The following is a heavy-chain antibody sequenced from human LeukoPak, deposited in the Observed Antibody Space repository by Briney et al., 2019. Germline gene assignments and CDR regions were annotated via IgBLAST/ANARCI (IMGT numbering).Heavy chain of an antibody. D-gene: IGHD3-10*01. J-gene: IGHJ4*02. CDR3: ARDSYYYGSGSYGYFDY. CDR2: ISYDGSNK. CDR1: GFTFSSYG. Sequence: GGSLRLSCAASGFTFSSYGMHWVRQAPGKGLEWVAVISYDGSNKYYADSVKGRFTISRDNSKNTLYLQMNSLRAEDTAVYYCARDSYYYGSGSYGYFDYWGQGTLVTVSS. V-gene: IGHV3-30*03.